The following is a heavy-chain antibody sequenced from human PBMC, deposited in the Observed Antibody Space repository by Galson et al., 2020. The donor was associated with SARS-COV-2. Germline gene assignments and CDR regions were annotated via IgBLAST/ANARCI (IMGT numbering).Heavy chain of an antibody. V-gene: IGHV3-21*01. Sequence: GGSLSLSCAASAFTFSRSSMNWVRHAPGKGLEWVPCISSSSSYTYYADSVKGRFTVSRDNAKNPLYLQMNSLRAEDTAVYYCAREGSNSSPTFFDYWGQGTLVTVSS. J-gene: IGHJ4*02. CDR3: AREGSNSSPTFFDY. CDR1: AFTFSRSS. D-gene: IGHD6-6*01. CDR2: ISSSSSYT.